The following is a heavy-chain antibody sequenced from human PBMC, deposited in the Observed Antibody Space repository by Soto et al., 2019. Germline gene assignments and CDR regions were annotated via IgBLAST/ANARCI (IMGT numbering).Heavy chain of an antibody. V-gene: IGHV1-69*01. J-gene: IGHJ5*02. Sequence: QVQLVQSGAEVKKPGSSVKVSCKASGGTFSSYAISWVRQAPGQGLEWMGGIIPIFGTANYAQKFQGRVTITADESTSTAYMELSSLRSEDTAVYYCARDSSVYCSGGSCYSWWFDPWGQGTLVTVSS. CDR1: GGTFSSYA. D-gene: IGHD2-15*01. CDR3: ARDSSVYCSGGSCYSWWFDP. CDR2: IIPIFGTA.